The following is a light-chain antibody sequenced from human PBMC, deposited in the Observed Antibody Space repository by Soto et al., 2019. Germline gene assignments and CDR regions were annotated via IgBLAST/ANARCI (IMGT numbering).Light chain of an antibody. CDR3: QHYYRLPPT. J-gene: IGKJ2*01. CDR2: GAS. CDR1: QNIITY. V-gene: IGKV3-20*01. Sequence: EIVLTQSPCTLSLSPGERATLSCRASQNIITYLAWYQQKPGQAPRLLIYGASTRATGVPDRLSGSGSGADFTLTINRLEPEDFAVYFCQHYYRLPPTYGQGTKLEV.